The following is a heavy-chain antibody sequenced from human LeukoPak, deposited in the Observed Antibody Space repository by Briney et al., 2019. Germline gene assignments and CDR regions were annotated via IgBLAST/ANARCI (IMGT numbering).Heavy chain of an antibody. J-gene: IGHJ4*02. D-gene: IGHD3-22*01. CDR1: GGSFSGYY. V-gene: IGHV4-34*01. CDR3: ARSPAYYDSSGYYFDY. CDR2: INHSGST. Sequence: SETLSLTCAVYGGSFSGYYWSWIRQPPGKGLEWIGEINHSGSTNYNPSLKSRVTISVDTSKNQFSLKLSSVTAADTAVYYCARSPAYYDSSGYYFDYWGQGTLVTVSS.